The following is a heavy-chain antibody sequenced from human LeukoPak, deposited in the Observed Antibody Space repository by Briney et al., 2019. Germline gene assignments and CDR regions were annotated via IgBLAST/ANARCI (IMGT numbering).Heavy chain of an antibody. V-gene: IGHV3-74*01. CDR1: GFSFSSYW. D-gene: IGHD3-22*01. CDR2: INSDGSST. CDR3: ARVHYYDSSGHHFDY. J-gene: IGHJ4*02. Sequence: PGGSLRLSCAASGFSFSSYWMHWVRQAPGQGLVWVSRINSDGSSTSYADSVKGRFTISRDNAKNTLYLQMNSLRAEDTAVYYCARVHYYDSSGHHFDYWGQGTLVTVSS.